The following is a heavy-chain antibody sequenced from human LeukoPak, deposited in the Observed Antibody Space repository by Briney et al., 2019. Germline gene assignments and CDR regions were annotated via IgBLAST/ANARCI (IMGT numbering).Heavy chain of an antibody. Sequence: SSETLSLTCAVYGGSFSGYYWSWIRQPPGKGLEWIGEINHSGSTNYNPSLKSRATISVDTSKNQFSLKLSSVTAADTAVYYCAARGYSSGWCYFDYWGQGTLVTVSS. CDR1: GGSFSGYY. J-gene: IGHJ4*02. CDR3: AARGYSSGWCYFDY. CDR2: INHSGST. V-gene: IGHV4-34*01. D-gene: IGHD6-19*01.